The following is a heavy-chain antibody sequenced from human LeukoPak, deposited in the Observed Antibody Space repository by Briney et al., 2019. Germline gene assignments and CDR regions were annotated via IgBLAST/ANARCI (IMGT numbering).Heavy chain of an antibody. CDR3: ARSVAGAFDM. J-gene: IGHJ3*02. CDR1: GFTVSSYS. CDR2: ISPSGSFK. D-gene: IGHD5-12*01. Sequence: PWGSLRLSCSASGFTVSSYSMNWVRHAPGNGREWVSSISPSGSFKYYADSMKGRFTISRDNAMNSLYLQMISLRGEDMAVYYCARSVAGAFDMWGQGTMVTVPS. V-gene: IGHV3-21*01.